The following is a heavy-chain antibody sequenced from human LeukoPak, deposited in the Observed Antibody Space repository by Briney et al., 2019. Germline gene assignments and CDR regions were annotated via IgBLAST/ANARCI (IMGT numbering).Heavy chain of an antibody. D-gene: IGHD6-19*01. CDR2: INHSGST. J-gene: IGHJ3*02. CDR3: ARDRLRLLPAFDI. V-gene: IGHV4-34*01. CDR1: GGSFSGYY. Sequence: PSETLSLTCAVYGGSFSGYYWSWIRQPPGKGLEWIGEINHSGSTNYNPSLKSRVTISVDTSKNQFSLKLSSVTAADTAVYYCARDRLRLLPAFDIWGQGTMVTVSS.